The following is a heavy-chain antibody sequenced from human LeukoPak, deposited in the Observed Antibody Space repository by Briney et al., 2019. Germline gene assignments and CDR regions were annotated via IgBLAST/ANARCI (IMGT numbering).Heavy chain of an antibody. Sequence: GGSLRLSCAASGFTFSGYAMSWVRQAPGKGLDWVSAISGSGGSTYYADSVKGRFTISRDNSKNTLYLQMNSLRAEDTAVYYCAKHKENYGDFCFDDYWGQGTLVTVSS. CDR1: GFTFSGYA. D-gene: IGHD4-17*01. CDR2: ISGSGGST. CDR3: AKHKENYGDFCFDDY. V-gene: IGHV3-23*01. J-gene: IGHJ4*02.